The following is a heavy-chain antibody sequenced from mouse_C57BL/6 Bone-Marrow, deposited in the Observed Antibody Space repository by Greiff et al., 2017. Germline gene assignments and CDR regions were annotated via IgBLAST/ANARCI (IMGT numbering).Heavy chain of an antibody. Sequence: EVNLVESGGGLVQPGGSLSLSCAASGFTFTDYYMSWVRQPPGKALEWLGFIRNKANGYTTEYSASVKGRFTISRDNSQSILYLQMNALRAEDSATYYCARGDSYAMDYWGQGTSVTVSS. CDR2: IRNKANGYTT. CDR3: ARGDSYAMDY. CDR1: GFTFTDYY. V-gene: IGHV7-3*01. J-gene: IGHJ4*01.